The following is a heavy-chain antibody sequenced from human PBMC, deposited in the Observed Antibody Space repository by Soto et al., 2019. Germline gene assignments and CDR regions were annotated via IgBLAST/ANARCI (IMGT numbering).Heavy chain of an antibody. J-gene: IGHJ6*02. Sequence: GGSLRLSCAASGFNFSDHKMDWVRQAPGKGLEWVGRIRSEVDSYTTKYAASVKGRFSMSRDDAKNSLYLQMDSLKAEDTAVYYCTSLRIFGVAPTSYHPIDVWGHGTTVTVSS. CDR1: GFNFSDHK. V-gene: IGHV3-72*01. D-gene: IGHD3-3*01. CDR2: IRSEVDSYTT. CDR3: TSLRIFGVAPTSYHPIDV.